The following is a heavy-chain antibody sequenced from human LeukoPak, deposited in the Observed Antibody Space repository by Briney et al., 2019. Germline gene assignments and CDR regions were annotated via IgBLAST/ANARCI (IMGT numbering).Heavy chain of an antibody. Sequence: GGSLRLSCAASGFTFSSYAMHWVRQAREKGLEYVSAISSNGGSTYYANSVKGRFTISRDNSKNTPYLQMGSLRAEDMAVYYCARGVGAFSNWFDPWGQGTLVTVSS. V-gene: IGHV3-64*01. CDR3: ARGVGAFSNWFDP. J-gene: IGHJ5*02. CDR2: ISSNGGST. CDR1: GFTFSSYA. D-gene: IGHD1-26*01.